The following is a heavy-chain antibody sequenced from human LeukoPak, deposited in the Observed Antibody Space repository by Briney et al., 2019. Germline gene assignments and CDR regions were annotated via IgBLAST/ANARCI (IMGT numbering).Heavy chain of an antibody. CDR3: ARGANPRRTFDYGDYFP. CDR2: MNPNSGNT. V-gene: IGHV1-8*01. CDR1: GYTFTIYD. J-gene: IGHJ5*02. Sequence: GASVTLSFKASGYTFTIYDINWVRQATGQGLEWMGWMNPNSGNTGYAQKFQGRVTMTRNTSISTAYMELSSLRSEDTAVYYCARGANPRRTFDYGDYFPWGQGTLVTVSS. D-gene: IGHD4-17*01.